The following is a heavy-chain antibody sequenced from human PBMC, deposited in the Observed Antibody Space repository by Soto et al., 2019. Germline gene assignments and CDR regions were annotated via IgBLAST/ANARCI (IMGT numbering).Heavy chain of an antibody. Sequence: GGSLRLSCAASGFTVSSNYMSWVRQAPWKGLEWVSVIYSGGSTYYADSVKGRFTISRDNSKNTLYLQMNSLRAEDTAVYYCARDRIHDYGDYGGGYYYYMDVWGKGTTVTVS. J-gene: IGHJ6*03. D-gene: IGHD4-17*01. V-gene: IGHV3-66*01. CDR1: GFTVSSNY. CDR2: IYSGGST. CDR3: ARDRIHDYGDYGGGYYYYMDV.